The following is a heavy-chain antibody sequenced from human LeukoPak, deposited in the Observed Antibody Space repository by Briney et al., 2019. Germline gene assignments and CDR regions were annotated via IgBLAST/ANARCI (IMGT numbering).Heavy chain of an antibody. CDR3: ARLGFVVPAVIFDY. J-gene: IGHJ4*02. V-gene: IGHV3-21*04. Sequence: GGSLRLSCAASGFTFRIYSMNWVRQAPGTGLEWVSSIGPSSGDIYYADSVKGRFTISRDISKSTLYLQMNSLRAEDTAMYYCARLGFVVPAVIFDYWGQGTLVTVSS. CDR2: IGPSSGDI. CDR1: GFTFRIYS. D-gene: IGHD2-2*02.